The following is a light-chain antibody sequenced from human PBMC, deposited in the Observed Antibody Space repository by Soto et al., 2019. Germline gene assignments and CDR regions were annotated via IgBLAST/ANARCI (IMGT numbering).Light chain of an antibody. CDR2: AAS. CDR1: QGIRND. Sequence: DIQMTQSPSSLSASVGDRVTITCRASQGIRNDVGWYQHKPGKAPKRLIYAASSLQSGVPSRFSGSGSGTEFTLTISSLQPEDFATYYCLQHNSYPLTFGGGTKVEI. V-gene: IGKV1-17*01. CDR3: LQHNSYPLT. J-gene: IGKJ4*01.